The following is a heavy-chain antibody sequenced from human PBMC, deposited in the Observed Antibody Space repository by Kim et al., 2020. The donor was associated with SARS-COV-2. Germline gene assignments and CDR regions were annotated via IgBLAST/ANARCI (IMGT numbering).Heavy chain of an antibody. D-gene: IGHD2-2*01. CDR2: IKQDGSEK. CDR1: GFTFSSYW. Sequence: GVLRLSCAASGFTFSSYWMSWVRQAPGKGLEWVANIKQDGSEKNYVDSVKGRFTISRDNAKNSLYLEMNSLGAEDTAVYYCAESTRSNSAYLPFDYWGQGTRLTVSS. V-gene: IGHV3-7*01. CDR3: AESTRSNSAYLPFDY. J-gene: IGHJ4*02.